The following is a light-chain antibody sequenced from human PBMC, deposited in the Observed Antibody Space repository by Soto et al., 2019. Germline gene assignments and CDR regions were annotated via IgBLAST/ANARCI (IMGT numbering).Light chain of an antibody. CDR2: AAS. CDR3: LQKDFYPFT. V-gene: IGKV1-6*01. J-gene: IGKJ3*01. Sequence: AIQMTQSPSSLSASVGDRVTITCRASQGIRNDLDWFQQKPGKAPKLLIYAASNLQSGVPARFSGSGFGTDFTLTISSLQPEDFATYYCLQKDFYPFTFGPGTKVDIK. CDR1: QGIRND.